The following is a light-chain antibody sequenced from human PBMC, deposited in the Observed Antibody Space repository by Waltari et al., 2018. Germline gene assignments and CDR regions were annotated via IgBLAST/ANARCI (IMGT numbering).Light chain of an antibody. CDR3: SSYTSSSTLYV. J-gene: IGLJ1*01. Sequence: QSALTQPASVSGSPGQSITISCTGTSSDVGGYNYVSWYQQHPGKAPKLLIYDVSHRPSVVSNRFSGPKSGNTASLTISGLQAEDEADYYCSSYTSSSTLYVFGTGTKVTVL. CDR1: SSDVGGYNY. V-gene: IGLV2-14*01. CDR2: DVS.